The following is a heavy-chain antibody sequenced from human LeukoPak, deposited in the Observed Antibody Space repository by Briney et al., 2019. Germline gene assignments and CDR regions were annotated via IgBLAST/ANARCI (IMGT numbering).Heavy chain of an antibody. CDR1: GFTFSSYW. CDR2: IKQDGSEK. J-gene: IGHJ3*02. V-gene: IGHV3-7*01. Sequence: GGSLRLSCAASGFTFSSYWMSWVRQAPGKGLEWVANIKQDGSEKYYVDSVKGRFTISRDNAKNSLYLQMNSLRDEDTAVYYCAREVDGPSTRHAFDIWGPGTMVTVSS. CDR3: AREVDGPSTRHAFDI. D-gene: IGHD2-2*01.